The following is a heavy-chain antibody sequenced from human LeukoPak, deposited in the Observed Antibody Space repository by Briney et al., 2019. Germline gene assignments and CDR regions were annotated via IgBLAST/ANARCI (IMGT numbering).Heavy chain of an antibody. V-gene: IGHV3-23*01. D-gene: IGHD4-23*01. CDR2: ISGSGGNT. CDR3: AKGNGGNSGEYFYYGMDV. CDR1: RFTFSSYA. J-gene: IGHJ6*02. Sequence: GGSLRLSCAASRFTFSSYAMTWVRQAPGKGLEWVSAISGSGGNTYYADSVKGRFTISRDNSKNTLYLQINSLRAEDTAVYYCAKGNGGNSGEYFYYGMDVWGQGTTVTVSS.